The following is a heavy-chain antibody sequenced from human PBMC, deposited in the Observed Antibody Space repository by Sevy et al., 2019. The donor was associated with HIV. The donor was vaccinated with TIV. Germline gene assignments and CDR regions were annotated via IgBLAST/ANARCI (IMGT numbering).Heavy chain of an antibody. D-gene: IGHD3-10*01. CDR1: GFTFSSYA. CDR2: ISYDGSNK. Sequence: GGSLRLSCAASGFTFSSYAMHWVRQAPGKGLEWVAVISYDGSNKYYADSVKGRFTISRDNSKNTLYVQMNSLRAEDTAVYYCAITFGELLSINYYYFGMDVCGQGTTVTVSS. CDR3: AITFGELLSINYYYFGMDV. J-gene: IGHJ6*02. V-gene: IGHV3-30-3*01.